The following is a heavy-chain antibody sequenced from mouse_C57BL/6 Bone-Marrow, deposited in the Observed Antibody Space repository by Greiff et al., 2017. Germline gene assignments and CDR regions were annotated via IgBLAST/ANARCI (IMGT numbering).Heavy chain of an antibody. D-gene: IGHD2-1*01. J-gene: IGHJ2*01. V-gene: IGHV5-17*01. CDR1: GFTFSDYG. Sequence: EVHLVESGGGLVKPGGSLKLSCAASGFTFSDYGIHWVRPAPEKGLEWVAYISSGSSTIYYADTLKGRFTISSDNAKNTLFLQMTSLRSEETAMYYCARYGKPYFDYWGQGTTLTVSS. CDR3: ARYGKPYFDY. CDR2: ISSGSSTI.